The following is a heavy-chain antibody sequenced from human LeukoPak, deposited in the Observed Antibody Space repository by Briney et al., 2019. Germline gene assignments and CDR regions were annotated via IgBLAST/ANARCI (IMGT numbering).Heavy chain of an antibody. CDR3: TRVRNDYDGSGYFDY. CDR1: GFTVSRNY. D-gene: IGHD3-22*01. J-gene: IGHJ4*02. V-gene: IGHV3-53*01. Sequence: GGSLRLSCAASGFTVSRNYMTWVRQAPGKGLEWVSVMYSGGSTYYADSVKGRFTISRDNSKNTLYFQMNSLRVEDTAIYYCTRVRNDYDGSGYFDYWGQGTLVTVSS. CDR2: MYSGGST.